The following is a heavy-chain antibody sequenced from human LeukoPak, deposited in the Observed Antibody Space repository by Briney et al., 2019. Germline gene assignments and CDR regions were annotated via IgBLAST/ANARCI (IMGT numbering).Heavy chain of an antibody. CDR3: ARDVQWLLQNYYYYYMDV. CDR2: IYHSGST. D-gene: IGHD3-22*01. V-gene: IGHV4-4*02. J-gene: IGHJ6*03. Sequence: SETLSLTCAVSGGSISSSNWWSWVRQPPGKGLEWIGEIYHSGSTNYNPSLKSRVTISVDKSKNQFSLKLSSATAADTAVYYCARDVQWLLQNYYYYYMDVWGKGTTVTVSS. CDR1: GGSISSSNW.